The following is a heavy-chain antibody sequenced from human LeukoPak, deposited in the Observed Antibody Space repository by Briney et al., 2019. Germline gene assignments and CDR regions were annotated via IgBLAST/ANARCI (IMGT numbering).Heavy chain of an antibody. J-gene: IGHJ4*02. D-gene: IGHD5-18*01. CDR1: GFTFSSYW. Sequence: PGGSLRLSCAASGFTFSSYWMHSVRQAPGKGLVWVSRINSDGSSTSYADSVKGRFTISRDNAKNTLYLQMNSLRAEDTAGYYCARGGEYNYGSFDYWGQGTLVTVSS. CDR3: ARGGEYNYGSFDY. CDR2: INSDGSST. V-gene: IGHV3-74*01.